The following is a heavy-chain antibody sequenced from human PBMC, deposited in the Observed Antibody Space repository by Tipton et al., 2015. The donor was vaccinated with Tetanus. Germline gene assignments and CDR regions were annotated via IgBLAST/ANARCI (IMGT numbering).Heavy chain of an antibody. V-gene: IGHV4-61*08. D-gene: IGHD1-14*01. CDR1: GGSMSTGGHY. J-gene: IGHJ4*02. CDR2: IYYSGST. CDR3: ARGTGDY. Sequence: LRLSCIVSGGSMSTGGHYGAWVRQSPGQGLEWIGYIYYSGSTNYNPSLKSRVTISVDTSKNQFSLKLSSVTAADTAVYYCARGTGDYWGQGILVIVSA.